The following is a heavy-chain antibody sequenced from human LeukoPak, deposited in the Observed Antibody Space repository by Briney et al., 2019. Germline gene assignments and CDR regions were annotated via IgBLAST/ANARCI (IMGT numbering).Heavy chain of an antibody. V-gene: IGHV4-31*03. J-gene: IGHJ5*02. D-gene: IGHD4-17*01. CDR1: GGSISSGGYY. Sequence: SQTLSLTCTVSGGSISSGGYYWSWIRQHPGKGLEWIGYIYYSGSTYYNPSLKSRVTISVDTSKNQFSLKLSSVTAADTAVYYCARIIDYGDYLSWFDPWGQGTLVTVSS. CDR3: ARIIDYGDYLSWFDP. CDR2: IYYSGST.